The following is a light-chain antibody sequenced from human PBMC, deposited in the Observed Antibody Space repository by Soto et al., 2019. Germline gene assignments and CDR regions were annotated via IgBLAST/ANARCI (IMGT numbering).Light chain of an antibody. Sequence: VMTQSPATLSVSPGEGATLSCRASQSLRSSLAWYQQKPGQAPRLLIYGASTRATGIPARFSGSGSGTEFTLTISSLQSEDSAVYYCQQYKNWLALTFGGGTKVDIK. CDR3: QQYKNWLALT. J-gene: IGKJ4*01. CDR2: GAS. V-gene: IGKV3-15*01. CDR1: QSLRSS.